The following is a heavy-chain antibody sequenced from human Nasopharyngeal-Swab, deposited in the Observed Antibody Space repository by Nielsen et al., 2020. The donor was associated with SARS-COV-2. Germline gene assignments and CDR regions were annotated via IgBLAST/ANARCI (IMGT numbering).Heavy chain of an antibody. V-gene: IGHV4-31*02. J-gene: IGHJ5*02. D-gene: IGHD5-18*01. Sequence: WIRQPPGKGLEWIGYIYYSGSTYYNPSVKSRVTISVDTSKNQFSLKLSSVTAADTAVYDCARGGGYSYGTWVWFDPWGQGTLVTVSS. CDR3: ARGGGYSYGTWVWFDP. CDR2: IYYSGST.